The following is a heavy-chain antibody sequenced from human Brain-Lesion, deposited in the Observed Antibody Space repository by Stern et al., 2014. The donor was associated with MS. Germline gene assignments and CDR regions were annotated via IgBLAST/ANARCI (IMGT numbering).Heavy chain of an antibody. CDR1: GGSVSSTSYA. CDR3: AGEEDIRYCSGGSCTGNWFDP. CDR2: IYYSGNT. Sequence: MQLVESGPGLVKPSETLSLTCTVAGGSVSSTSYAWAWIRQPPGKGLEWIGTIYYSGNTYYSPSLKSRLTISLDTPKNHFSLQLRSVTAADTAVYYCAGEEDIRYCSGGSCTGNWFDPWGQGTLVTVSS. J-gene: IGHJ5*02. D-gene: IGHD2-15*01. V-gene: IGHV4-39*02.